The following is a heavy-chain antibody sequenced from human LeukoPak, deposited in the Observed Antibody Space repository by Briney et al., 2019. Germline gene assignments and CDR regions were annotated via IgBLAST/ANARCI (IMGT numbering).Heavy chain of an antibody. CDR1: GFTFSLYS. CDR2: LDNNSYNI. J-gene: IGHJ4*02. D-gene: IGHD3-22*01. CDR3: ARDLAYYYDRNYD. Sequence: PGGSLTHSCAASGFTFSLYSMNWVRQAAGQGLEWVSSLDNNSYNIYYADSVKGRFTISRHNAQSSVFLQMNSLRAEDTAGYYCARDLAYYYDRNYDWGQGTLVTVSS. V-gene: IGHV3-21*01.